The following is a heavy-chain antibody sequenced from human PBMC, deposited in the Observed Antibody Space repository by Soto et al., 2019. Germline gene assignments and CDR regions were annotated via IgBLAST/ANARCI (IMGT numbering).Heavy chain of an antibody. Sequence: SETLSLTCAVSGGSISSGCYSWSWIRQPPGKGLEWIGYIYHIGSTYYNPSLKSRVTISVDRSKNQFSLKLSSVTAADTAVYYCARGSRIYYYGMDVWGQGTTVTVCS. CDR1: GGSISSGCYS. J-gene: IGHJ6*02. V-gene: IGHV4-30-2*01. CDR3: ARGSRIYYYGMDV. D-gene: IGHD3-3*02. CDR2: IYHIGST.